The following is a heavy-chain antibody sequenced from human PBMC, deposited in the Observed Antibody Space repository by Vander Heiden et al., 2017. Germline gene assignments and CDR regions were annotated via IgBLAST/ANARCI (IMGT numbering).Heavy chain of an antibody. Sequence: QVQLVESGGGVVQPGRALRLSCAASGFTCTTYGIHWVRQAPGRGLEWVAHIWYDGDNKYYADSVKGRFTISRDNSKNTVYLQMNSLRPDDTAVYYCARDPSTMDGDYPRYWGQGTLVTVSS. D-gene: IGHD4-17*01. CDR3: ARDPSTMDGDYPRY. J-gene: IGHJ4*02. CDR2: IWYDGDNK. V-gene: IGHV3-33*01. CDR1: GFTCTTYG.